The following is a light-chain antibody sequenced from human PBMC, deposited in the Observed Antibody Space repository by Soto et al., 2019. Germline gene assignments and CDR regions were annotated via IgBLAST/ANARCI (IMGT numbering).Light chain of an antibody. CDR1: QSVSNY. CDR2: GAS. V-gene: IGKV3-11*01. Sequence: ENVMTQSPATLSLSPGEMATLSCRASQSVSNYLAWYQQKPGQAPRLLIYGASNRATGIPARFSGSGSGTDFTLTISSLEPEDFAVYYCQQRFNSWTFGQGTKVDIK. CDR3: QQRFNSWT. J-gene: IGKJ1*01.